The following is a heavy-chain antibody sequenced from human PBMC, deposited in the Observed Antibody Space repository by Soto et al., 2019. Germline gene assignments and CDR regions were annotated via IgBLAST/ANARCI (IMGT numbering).Heavy chain of an antibody. CDR1: GGTFSSYT. CDR2: IIPILGIA. Sequence: QVQLVQSGAEVKKPGSSVKVSCKASGGTFSSYTISWVRQAPGQGREWMGRIIPILGIANYAQKFQGRVTITADKSTSTAYMELSSLRSEDTAVYYCASEQQLVPLGYWGQGTLVTVSS. J-gene: IGHJ4*02. CDR3: ASEQQLVPLGY. V-gene: IGHV1-69*02. D-gene: IGHD6-13*01.